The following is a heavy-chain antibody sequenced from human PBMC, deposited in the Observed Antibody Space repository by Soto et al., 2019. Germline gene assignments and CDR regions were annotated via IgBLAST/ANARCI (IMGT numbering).Heavy chain of an antibody. V-gene: IGHV4-30-4*08. J-gene: IGHJ5*02. CDR2: IYYSGST. Sequence: SETLSLTCTVSGGSISSSSYYRGWIRHPPGKGLEWIGYIYYSGSTYYNPSLKSRVTISVDTSKNQFSLKLSSVTAADTAVYYCASNTPMANNWFDPWGQGTLVTVSS. CDR1: GGSISSSSYY. D-gene: IGHD5-18*01. CDR3: ASNTPMANNWFDP.